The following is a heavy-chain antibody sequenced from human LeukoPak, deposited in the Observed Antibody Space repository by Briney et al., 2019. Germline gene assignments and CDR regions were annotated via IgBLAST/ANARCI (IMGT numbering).Heavy chain of an antibody. J-gene: IGHJ5*02. CDR3: TTEDYDFWSGYYYFDP. Sequence: PGGSLRLSCAASGFTFSNAWMSWVCQAPGKGLEWVGRIKSKSDGGTTDYAAPVKGRFPISRDDSKNTLYLQMNSLKTEDTAVYYCTTEDYDFWSGYYYFDPWGQGTLVTVSS. CDR1: GFTFSNAW. D-gene: IGHD3-3*01. CDR2: IKSKSDGGTT. V-gene: IGHV3-15*01.